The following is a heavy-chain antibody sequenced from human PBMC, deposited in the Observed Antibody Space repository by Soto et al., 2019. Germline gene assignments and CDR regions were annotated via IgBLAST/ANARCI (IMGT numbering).Heavy chain of an antibody. Sequence: GGSLRLSCAASGFTFSSYAMHWVRQAPGKGLEWVAVISYDGSNKYYADSVKGRFTISRDNSKNTLYLQMNSLRAEDTAVYYCMVREKPQNQLTDYWGQGTLVTVSS. CDR2: ISYDGSNK. V-gene: IGHV3-30-3*01. J-gene: IGHJ4*02. CDR1: GFTFSSYA. D-gene: IGHD3-10*01. CDR3: MVREKPQNQLTDY.